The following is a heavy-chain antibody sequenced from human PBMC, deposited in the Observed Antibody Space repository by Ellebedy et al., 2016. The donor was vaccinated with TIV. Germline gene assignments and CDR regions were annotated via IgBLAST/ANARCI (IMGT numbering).Heavy chain of an antibody. V-gene: IGHV1-2*04. J-gene: IGHJ3*02. CDR1: GYTFTGYY. CDR3: ARDAPHLLSGPDFDI. Sequence: ASVKVSCKASGYTFTGYYMHWVRQAPGQGLEWMGWINPNSGGTNYAQKFQGWVTMTRDTSISTAYMELRSLRSDDTAVYYCARDAPHLLSGPDFDIWGQGTMVTVSS. D-gene: IGHD5-12*01. CDR2: INPNSGGT.